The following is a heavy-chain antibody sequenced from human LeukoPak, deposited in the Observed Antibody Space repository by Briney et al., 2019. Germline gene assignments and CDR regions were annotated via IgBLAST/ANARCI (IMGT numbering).Heavy chain of an antibody. V-gene: IGHV3-30-3*01. CDR1: GFTFSSYA. CDR2: ISYDGSNK. Sequence: PGGSLRLSCAASGFTFSSYAMSWVRQAPGKGLEWVAVISYDGSNKYYADSVKGRFTISRDNSKNTLYLQMNSLRAEDTAVYYCARDVETVTTLDYWGQGTLVTVSS. J-gene: IGHJ4*02. CDR3: ARDVETVTTLDY. D-gene: IGHD4-17*01.